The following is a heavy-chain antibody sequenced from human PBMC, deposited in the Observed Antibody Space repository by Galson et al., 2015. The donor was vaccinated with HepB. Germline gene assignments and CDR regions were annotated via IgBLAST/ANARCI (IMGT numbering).Heavy chain of an antibody. Sequence: SLRLSCAASGFTFSSYGMHWVRQAPGKGLEWVAVISYDGSNKYYADSVKGRFTISRDNSKNTLYLQMNSLRAEDTAVYYCAKERPLEGAFDYRGQGTLVTVSS. CDR3: AKERPLEGAFDY. V-gene: IGHV3-30*18. D-gene: IGHD3-3*01. CDR2: ISYDGSNK. J-gene: IGHJ4*02. CDR1: GFTFSSYG.